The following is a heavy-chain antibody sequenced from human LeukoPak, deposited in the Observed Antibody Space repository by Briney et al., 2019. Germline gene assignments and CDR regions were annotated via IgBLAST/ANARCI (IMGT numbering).Heavy chain of an antibody. CDR2: IYTSGST. CDR1: GGSISSGSYY. CDR3: ARSDYGDYVYV. V-gene: IGHV4-61*02. D-gene: IGHD4-17*01. Sequence: SETLSLTCTVSGGSISSGSYYWSWIRQPAGKGLEWIGRIYTSGSTNYNPSLKSRVTISVDTSKNQFSLKLSSVTAADTAVCYCARSDYGDYVYVWGKGTTVTISS. J-gene: IGHJ6*04.